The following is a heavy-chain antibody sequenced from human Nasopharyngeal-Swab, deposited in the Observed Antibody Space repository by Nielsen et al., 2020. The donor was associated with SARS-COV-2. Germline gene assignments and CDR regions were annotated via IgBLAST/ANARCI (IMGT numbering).Heavy chain of an antibody. CDR3: ARGLRFLANWYYYYYMDV. V-gene: IGHV3-21*01. CDR2: ISSSSSYI. J-gene: IGHJ6*03. CDR1: GFTFSSYS. Sequence: LSLTCAASGFTFSSYSMNWVRQAPGKGLEWVSSISSSSSYIYYADSVKGRFTISRDNAKNSLYLQMNSLRAEDTAVYYCARGLRFLANWYYYYYMDVWGKGTTVTVSS. D-gene: IGHD3-3*01.